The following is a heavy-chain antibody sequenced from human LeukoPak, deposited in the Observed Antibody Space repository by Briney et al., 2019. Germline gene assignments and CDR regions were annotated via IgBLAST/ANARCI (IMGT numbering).Heavy chain of an antibody. CDR3: ARGGSGSGYLYYFDY. CDR2: ITSNSGGT. J-gene: IGHJ4*02. Sequence: ASVKVSCKASGDSFSDYSMHWVRQAPGQGLEWMGRITSNSGGTSYAQKFQGRVTTTRDKSINTAYMELSGLTSEDTAVYYCARGGSGSGYLYYFDYWGQGTLVSVSS. V-gene: IGHV1-2*06. D-gene: IGHD3-10*01. CDR1: GDSFSDYS.